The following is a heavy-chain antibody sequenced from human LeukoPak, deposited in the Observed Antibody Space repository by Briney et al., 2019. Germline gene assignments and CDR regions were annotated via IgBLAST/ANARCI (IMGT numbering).Heavy chain of an antibody. D-gene: IGHD6-13*01. CDR2: IKQDGSEK. Sequence: GGSLRLSCAAPGFTFSSYWMSWVRQAPGKGLEWVANIKQDGSEKYYVDSVKGRFTISRDNAKNSLYLQMNSLRVEDTAVYYCARRVPAAGTFDYWGQGTLVTVSS. V-gene: IGHV3-7*01. CDR1: GFTFSSYW. J-gene: IGHJ4*02. CDR3: ARRVPAAGTFDY.